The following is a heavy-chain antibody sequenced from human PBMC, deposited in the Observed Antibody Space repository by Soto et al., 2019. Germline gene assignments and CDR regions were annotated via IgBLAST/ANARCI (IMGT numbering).Heavy chain of an antibody. J-gene: IGHJ4*02. CDR1: GFTFSNAW. V-gene: IGHV3-15*01. Sequence: GGSLRLSCAASGFTFSNAWMSWVRQAPGKGLEWVGRIKSKTDGGTTDYAAPVKGRFTISRDDSKNTLYLQMNSLKTEDTAVYYCTTDRGRDIVVVPAADYWGQGTLVTVS. CDR2: IKSKTDGGTT. CDR3: TTDRGRDIVVVPAADY. D-gene: IGHD2-2*01.